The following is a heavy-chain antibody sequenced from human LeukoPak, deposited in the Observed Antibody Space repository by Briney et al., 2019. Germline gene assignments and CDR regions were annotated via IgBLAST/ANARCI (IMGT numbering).Heavy chain of an antibody. V-gene: IGHV1-69*04. D-gene: IGHD5/OR15-5a*01. CDR3: AGDINSVREDYYYYGMDV. CDR1: GGTFSSYA. J-gene: IGHJ6*02. CDR2: IIPILGIA. Sequence: ASVKVSCKASGGTFSSYAISWVRQAPGQGLEWMGRIIPILGIANYAQKFQGRVTITADNSTSTAYMELSSLRSEDTAVYYCAGDINSVREDYYYYGMDVWGQGTTVTVSS.